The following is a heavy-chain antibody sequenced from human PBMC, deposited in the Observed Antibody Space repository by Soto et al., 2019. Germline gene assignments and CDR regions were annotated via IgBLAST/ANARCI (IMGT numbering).Heavy chain of an antibody. V-gene: IGHV4-34*01. CDR3: ARGRGGSRRGIDY. CDR1: GGSFSGYY. Sequence: NPSETLSLTCAVYGGSFSGYYWSWIRQPPGKGLEWIGEINHSGSTNYNPSLKSRVTISVDTSKNQFSLKLSSVTAADTAVYYCARGRGGSRRGIDYWGQGTLVTVSS. CDR2: INHSGST. D-gene: IGHD2-15*01. J-gene: IGHJ4*02.